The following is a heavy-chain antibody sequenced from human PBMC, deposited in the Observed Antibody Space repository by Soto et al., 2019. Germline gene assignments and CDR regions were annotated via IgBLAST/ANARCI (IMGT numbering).Heavy chain of an antibody. CDR1: GFTFSSYG. D-gene: IGHD6-19*01. CDR3: AKDGDQYSSGWEPFDY. J-gene: IGHJ4*02. V-gene: IGHV3-30*18. CDR2: ISYDGSNK. Sequence: PGGSLRLSCAASGFTFSSYGMHWVRQAPGKGLEWVAVISYDGSNKYYADSVKGRFTISRDNSKNTLYLQMNSLRAEDTAVYYCAKDGDQYSSGWEPFDYWGQGTLVTVSS.